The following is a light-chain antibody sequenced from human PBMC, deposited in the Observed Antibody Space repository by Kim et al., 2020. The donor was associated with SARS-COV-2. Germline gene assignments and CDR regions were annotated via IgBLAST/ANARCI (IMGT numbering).Light chain of an antibody. CDR3: QAWDSTTPHVL. V-gene: IGLV3-1*01. CDR2: QDT. CDR1: KLGDKY. Sequence: SYELTQPPSVSVSPGQTASITCSGDKLGDKYACWYQQKPGQSPVLVIYQDTKRPSGIPERFSGPNSGNTATLTISGTQAMDEADYYCQAWDSTTPHVLFG. J-gene: IGLJ2*01.